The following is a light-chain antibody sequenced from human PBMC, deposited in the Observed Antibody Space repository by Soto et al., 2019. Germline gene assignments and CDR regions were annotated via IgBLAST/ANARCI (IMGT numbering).Light chain of an antibody. J-gene: IGKJ3*01. V-gene: IGKV1-39*01. CDR2: AAS. Sequence: DIQMTQSPSSLSASLGDRVTITCRTSQNINSYLNWYQQKPGEAPRLLIYAASSLHPGVPSRLSGGGSGTNFSLTISSLQREDFATYFCQQSHSMPFTFGPGTKLDIK. CDR1: QNINSY. CDR3: QQSHSMPFT.